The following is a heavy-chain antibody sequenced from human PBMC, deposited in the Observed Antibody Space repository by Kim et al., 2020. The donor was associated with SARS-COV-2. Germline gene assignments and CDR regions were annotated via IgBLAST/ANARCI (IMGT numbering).Heavy chain of an antibody. CDR1: GYTFTSYD. CDR3: ARVVAVAGGNWFDP. V-gene: IGHV1-8*01. J-gene: IGHJ5*02. Sequence: ASVKVSCKASGYTFTSYDINWVRQATGQGLEWMGWMNPNSGNTGYAQKFQGRVTMTRNTSISTAYMELSSLRSEDTAVYYCARVVAVAGGNWFDPWGQGTLVTVSS. D-gene: IGHD6-19*01. CDR2: MNPNSGNT.